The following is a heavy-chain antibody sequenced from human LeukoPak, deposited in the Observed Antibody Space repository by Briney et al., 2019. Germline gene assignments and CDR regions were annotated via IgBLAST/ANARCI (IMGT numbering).Heavy chain of an antibody. Sequence: GASVKVSCKASGYTFTSYGISWVRQAPGQGLEWMGWISAYNGNTNYAQKLQGRVTMTTDTSTSTAYMELRSLRSDDTAVYYCAYVRSRYYTGYYGMDVWGQGTTVTVSS. J-gene: IGHJ6*02. D-gene: IGHD3-3*01. CDR2: ISAYNGNT. V-gene: IGHV1-18*01. CDR3: AYVRSRYYTGYYGMDV. CDR1: GYTFTSYG.